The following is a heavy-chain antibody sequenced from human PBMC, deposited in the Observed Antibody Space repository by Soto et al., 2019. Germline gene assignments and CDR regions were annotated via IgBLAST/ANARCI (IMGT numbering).Heavy chain of an antibody. Sequence: ASVKVSCKAFVYSFSDYYVHCVRQAPGQGLEWMGWIKPNTGGTDYVQKFQGRVTMTRDPSITTAYMELSSLRSDDTAVYYCAKGSSGWEPTWFDPWGQGTWSPSPQ. CDR2: IKPNTGGT. CDR1: VYSFSDYY. V-gene: IGHV1-2*02. J-gene: IGHJ5*02. D-gene: IGHD6-19*01. CDR3: AKGSSGWEPTWFDP.